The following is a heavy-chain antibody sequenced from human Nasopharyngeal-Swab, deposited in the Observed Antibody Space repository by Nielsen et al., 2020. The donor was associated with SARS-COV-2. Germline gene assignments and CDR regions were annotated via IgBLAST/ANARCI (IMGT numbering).Heavy chain of an antibody. CDR1: GFTFCYYG. CDR3: AKERFYSGSGKYPRDFDY. V-gene: IGHV3-30*18. J-gene: IGHJ4*02. D-gene: IGHD3-10*01. Sequence: GGPLRLSCVASGFTFCYYGMHWVRQAPGKGLEWVAIISYDGSNKYHADSVKGRFTISKDNSKNTLYLQMSSLRADDTAVYYCAKERFYSGSGKYPRDFDYWGQGTLVTVSS. CDR2: ISYDGSNK.